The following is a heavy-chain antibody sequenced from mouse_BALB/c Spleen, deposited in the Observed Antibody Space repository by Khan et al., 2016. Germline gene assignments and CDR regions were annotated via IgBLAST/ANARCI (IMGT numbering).Heavy chain of an antibody. D-gene: IGHD4-1*01. CDR2: INTYTGEP. Sequence: QIQLVQSGPELKKPGETVKISCKASGYTFTNYGMNWVKQAPGKGLKWMGWINTYTGEPTYADDFKGRFAFSLETSASTAYLQINNLKNEDTATYFCARYWNNYWYFDVWGAGTTVTVSS. CDR1: GYTFTNYG. CDR3: ARYWNNYWYFDV. J-gene: IGHJ1*01. V-gene: IGHV9-3-1*01.